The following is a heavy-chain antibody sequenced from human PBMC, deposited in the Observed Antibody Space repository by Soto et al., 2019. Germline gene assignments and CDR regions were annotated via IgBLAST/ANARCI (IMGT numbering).Heavy chain of an antibody. Sequence: QVQLVQSGGEVKKPGASVKVSLKASGYSFTSYGISWVREAPGQGLEWMGWINAYNGNTNYAQKVQGRVTMTTDTSTSTAYMELRSLRSDDTAVYYCARVTSDYVMHFQYWGQGTLVTVSS. CDR1: GYSFTSYG. CDR2: INAYNGNT. J-gene: IGHJ1*01. CDR3: ARVTSDYVMHFQY. V-gene: IGHV1-18*01. D-gene: IGHD5-12*01.